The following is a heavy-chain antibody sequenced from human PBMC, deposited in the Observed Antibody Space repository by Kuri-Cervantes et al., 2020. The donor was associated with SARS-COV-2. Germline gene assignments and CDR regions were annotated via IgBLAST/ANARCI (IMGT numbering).Heavy chain of an antibody. D-gene: IGHD3-22*01. CDR3: ARAVEGDERAGSGYYFNLDY. J-gene: IGHJ4*02. CDR2: ISWNSGSI. V-gene: IGHV3-9*01. Sequence: SLKISCAASGFTFDDYAMHWVRQAPGKGLEWVSGISWNSGSIGYADSVKGRFTISRDNAKNSLYLQMNSLRAEDTAVYYCARAVEGDERAGSGYYFNLDYWGQGTLVTVSS. CDR1: GFTFDDYA.